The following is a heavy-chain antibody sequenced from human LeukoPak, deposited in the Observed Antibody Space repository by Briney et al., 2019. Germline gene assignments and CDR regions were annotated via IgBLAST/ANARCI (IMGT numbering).Heavy chain of an antibody. Sequence: TSETLSLTCTVSGGSISSYYWSWIRQPPGKGLEWIGYIYYNGSTNYNPSLKSRVTISVDTSKNQFSLKLSSVTAADTAVYYCARDNSSGWYGYWGQGTLVTVSS. D-gene: IGHD6-19*01. CDR2: IYYNGST. CDR3: ARDNSSGWYGY. J-gene: IGHJ4*02. CDR1: GGSISSYY. V-gene: IGHV4-59*01.